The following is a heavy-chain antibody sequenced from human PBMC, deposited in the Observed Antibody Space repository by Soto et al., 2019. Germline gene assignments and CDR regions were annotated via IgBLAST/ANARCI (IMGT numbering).Heavy chain of an antibody. CDR3: SKQKRGSPIIRAFDC. CDR1: AFTFDDYA. J-gene: IGHJ4*02. D-gene: IGHD1-20*01. CDR2: ISWNSGSI. Sequence: LSLSCTASAFTFDDYAMHWVRQAPGKGLEKVSGISWNSGSIGYADSVKGRFTISRENAKNSRYLQMNSLRAEDTALYYCSKQKRGSPIIRAFDCCGQGSLVTVSS. V-gene: IGHV3-9*01.